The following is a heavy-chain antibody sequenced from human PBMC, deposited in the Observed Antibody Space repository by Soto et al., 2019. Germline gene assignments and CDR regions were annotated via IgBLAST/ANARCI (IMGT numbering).Heavy chain of an antibody. V-gene: IGHV1-2*04. D-gene: IGHD3-3*01. CDR2: INPNSGGT. CDR3: ARVPITIFGVDKNWFDP. J-gene: IGHJ5*02. Sequence: ASVTVSCKASGYTFTGYYMHWVRQAPGQGLEWMGWINPNSGGTNYAQKFQGWVTMTRDTSISTAYMELSRLRSDDTAVYYCARVPITIFGVDKNWFDPWGQGTLVTVSS. CDR1: GYTFTGYY.